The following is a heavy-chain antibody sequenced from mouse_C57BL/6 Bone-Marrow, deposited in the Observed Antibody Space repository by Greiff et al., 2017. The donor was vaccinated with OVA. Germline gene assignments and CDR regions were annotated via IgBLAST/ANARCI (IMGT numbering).Heavy chain of an antibody. CDR1: GFTFSDYY. J-gene: IGHJ1*03. CDR3: ARSPYYYGSSHWYFDV. CDR2: INYDGSST. Sequence: VESEGGLVQPGSSMKLSCTASGFTFSDYYMAWVRQVPAKGLEWVANINYDGSSTYYLDSLKSRFIISRDNAKNILYLQMSSLKSEDTATYYCARSPYYYGSSHWYFDVWGTGTTVTVSS. D-gene: IGHD1-1*01. V-gene: IGHV5-16*01.